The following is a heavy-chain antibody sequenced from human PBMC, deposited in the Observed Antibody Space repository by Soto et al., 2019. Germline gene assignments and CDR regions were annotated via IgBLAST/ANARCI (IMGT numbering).Heavy chain of an antibody. Sequence: SETLSLTCDVYGGSFSGYSWTWIRQSPGKGLEWIGQINHSGSTTYNPSLKSRVTISLATSKNQFFLELGSVTAADTAVYYCARGLFSENFYSGGWYYFDYWGQGTLVTVSS. CDR3: ARGLFSENFYSGGWYYFDY. D-gene: IGHD1-26*01. J-gene: IGHJ4*02. V-gene: IGHV4-34*01. CDR1: GGSFSGYS. CDR2: INHSGST.